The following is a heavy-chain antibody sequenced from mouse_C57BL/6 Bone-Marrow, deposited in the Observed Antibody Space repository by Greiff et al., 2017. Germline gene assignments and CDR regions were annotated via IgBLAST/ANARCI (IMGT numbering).Heavy chain of an antibody. CDR3: ARHGGYYGYDEAMDY. J-gene: IGHJ4*01. V-gene: IGHV5-2*01. CDR2: INSDGGST. CDR1: EYEFPSHD. D-gene: IGHD2-2*01. Sequence: EVKVVESGGGLVQPGESLKLSCESNEYEFPSHDMSWVRKTPEKRLELVAAINSDGGSTYYPDTMERRCIFSRANTKKTLYLQMSSLRSEDTALYYCARHGGYYGYDEAMDYWGQGTSVTVSS.